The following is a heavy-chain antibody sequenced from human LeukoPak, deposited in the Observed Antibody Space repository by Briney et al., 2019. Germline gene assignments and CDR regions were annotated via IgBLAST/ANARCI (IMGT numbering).Heavy chain of an antibody. J-gene: IGHJ4*02. V-gene: IGHV4-30-4*01. D-gene: IGHD5-18*01. CDR2: IYYSGST. CDR1: GGSISSGDYY. CDR3: ARGRSKAIQLRLYFDY. Sequence: PSETLSLTCTVSGGSISSGDYYWSWIRQPPGKGLEWIGYIYYSGSTYYNPSLKSRVTISVDTSKNQFSLKLSSVTAADTAVYYCARGRSKAIQLRLYFDYWGQGTLVTVSS.